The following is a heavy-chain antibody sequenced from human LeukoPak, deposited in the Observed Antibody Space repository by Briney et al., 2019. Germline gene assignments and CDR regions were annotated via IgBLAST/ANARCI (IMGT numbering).Heavy chain of an antibody. J-gene: IGHJ6*03. D-gene: IGHD2-2*02. V-gene: IGHV5-51*01. CDR1: GYSFTSYW. CDR3: ARHSSVVVPAAIGGYYNYYYVDV. CDR2: IYSGDSDT. Sequence: GESLMISCKGSGYSFTSYWIGWVRQMPGKGLEWMGIIYSGDSDTRYSPSFQGQVTISADKSISTAYLQWSSLKASDTAMYYCARHSSVVVPAAIGGYYNYYYVDVWGKGTTVTVS.